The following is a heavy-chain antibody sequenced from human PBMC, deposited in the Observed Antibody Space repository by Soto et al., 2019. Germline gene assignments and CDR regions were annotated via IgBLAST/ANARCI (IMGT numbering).Heavy chain of an antibody. CDR1: GGSFSGYY. D-gene: IGHD3-10*01. J-gene: IGHJ4*02. CDR3: ARGRITMVRGVNFDY. CDR2: INHSGST. Sequence: SETLSLTCAVYGGSFSGYYWSWIRQPPGKGLEWIGEINHSGSTNYNPSIKSRVTISVDTSKNQFSLKLSSVTAADTAVYYCARGRITMVRGVNFDYWGQGTLVTVSS. V-gene: IGHV4-34*01.